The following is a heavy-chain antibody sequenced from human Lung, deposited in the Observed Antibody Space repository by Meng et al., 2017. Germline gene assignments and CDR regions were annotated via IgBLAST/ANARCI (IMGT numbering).Heavy chain of an antibody. J-gene: IGHJ4*02. CDR1: GFTFSSYS. CDR2: ISSNGGTT. CDR3: AKHSSGYYQSFDS. V-gene: IGHV3-23*01. D-gene: IGHD3-22*01. Sequence: GESLKISCAASGFTFSSYSMSWVRQAPGKGLEWVSVISSNGGTTVYADSAKGRFTISRDNSKNTLYLQLNSLRADDTAVFYGAKHSSGYYQSFDSWGQGTLVTVSS.